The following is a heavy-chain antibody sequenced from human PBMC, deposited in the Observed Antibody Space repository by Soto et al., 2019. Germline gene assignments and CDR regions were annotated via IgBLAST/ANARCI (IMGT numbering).Heavy chain of an antibody. CDR3: ARDFRGGSGSYYNWFDP. J-gene: IGHJ5*02. CDR1: GYTFTGYY. CDR2: INPNSGGT. V-gene: IGHV1-2*04. D-gene: IGHD3-10*01. Sequence: ASVKVSCKASGYTFTGYYMHWVRQAPGQGLEWMGWINPNSGGTNYAQKFQGWVTMTRDTSISTAYMELSRLRSDDTAVYYCARDFRGGSGSYYNWFDPWGQGTLVTVSS.